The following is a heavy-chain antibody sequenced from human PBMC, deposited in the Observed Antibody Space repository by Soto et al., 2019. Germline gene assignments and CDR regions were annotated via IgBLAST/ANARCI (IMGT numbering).Heavy chain of an antibody. Sequence: EVKLLESGGGLVQPGGSVRLSCAASGFPFWTYSMSWVRQAPRKGLEWVSGISGSGTATYYTDSVKGRFTVSRDNSKDTLFLQMNTLRVEDTAVYYCARAHGSSWYNWFDPWGQGTLVTVSS. CDR2: ISGSGTAT. CDR3: ARAHGSSWYNWFDP. D-gene: IGHD6-13*01. V-gene: IGHV3-23*01. J-gene: IGHJ5*02. CDR1: GFPFWTYS.